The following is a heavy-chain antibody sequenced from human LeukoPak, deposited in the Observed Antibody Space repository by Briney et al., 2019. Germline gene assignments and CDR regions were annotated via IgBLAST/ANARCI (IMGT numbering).Heavy chain of an antibody. CDR2: ISGSGGST. J-gene: IGHJ4*02. D-gene: IGHD2-15*01. V-gene: IGHV3-23*01. CDR3: AKGVGYCNGGSCQQFDY. Sequence: GGSLRLSCAGSGFTFSSYGMSWVRQAPGKGLEWVSGISGSGGSTYYADSVKGRFTISRDNSKNTLYLQMNSLRAEDTAVYYCAKGVGYCNGGSCQQFDYWGQGTLVTVSS. CDR1: GFTFSSYG.